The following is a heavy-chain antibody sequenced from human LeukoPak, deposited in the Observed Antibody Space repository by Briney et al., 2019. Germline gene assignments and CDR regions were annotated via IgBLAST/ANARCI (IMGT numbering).Heavy chain of an antibody. Sequence: GRSLRLSCAASGFTFSSYAMHWVRQAPGKRLEWVAVISYDGSNKYYADSVKGRFTISRDNSKNTLYLQMNSLRAGDTAVYYCAREHDYGDSYFDYWGQGTLVTVSS. D-gene: IGHD4-17*01. CDR2: ISYDGSNK. CDR3: AREHDYGDSYFDY. J-gene: IGHJ4*02. V-gene: IGHV3-30*04. CDR1: GFTFSSYA.